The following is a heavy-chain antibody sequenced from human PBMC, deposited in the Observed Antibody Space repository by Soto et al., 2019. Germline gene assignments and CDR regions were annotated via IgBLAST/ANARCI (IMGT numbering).Heavy chain of an antibody. CDR1: GNTFTSYY. D-gene: IGHD3-10*01. CDR2: INPSGGST. V-gene: IGHV1-46*01. J-gene: IGHJ3*02. CDR3: ARDGKVLWFGHTVAFDI. Sequence: GASVKVSCKASGNTFTSYYMHWVRQAPGQGLEWMGIINPSGGSTSYAQKFQGRVTMTRDTSTSTVYMELSSLRSEDTAVYYCARDGKVLWFGHTVAFDIWGQGTMVTVSS.